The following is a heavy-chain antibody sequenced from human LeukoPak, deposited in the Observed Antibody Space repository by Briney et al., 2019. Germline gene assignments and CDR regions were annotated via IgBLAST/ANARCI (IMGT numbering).Heavy chain of an antibody. V-gene: IGHV4-59*11. CDR2: IDHTGST. D-gene: IGHD6-13*01. CDR1: GDSISMHY. CDR3: ARGRVSSSSWSSTYYYYFYMDV. J-gene: IGHJ6*03. Sequence: SETLSLTCTVSGDSISMHYWSWIRQPPGKGLEWIGYIDHTGSTNYNPSLNSRVTISGDTSKNHFSLELSSVTAADTAVYFCARGRVSSSSWSSTYYYYFYMDVWGKGTTVTVSS.